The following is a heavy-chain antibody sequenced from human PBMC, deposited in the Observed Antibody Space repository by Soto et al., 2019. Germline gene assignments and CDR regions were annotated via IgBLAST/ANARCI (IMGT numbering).Heavy chain of an antibody. V-gene: IGHV1-2*02. CDR1: GYTFTGYY. CDR2: INPNRGGT. CDR3: ARVNVVVXAAPREYYXDY. J-gene: IGHJ4*02. Sequence: ASVKVSCKGSGYTFTGYYMHWVRQAPGQGLEWMGWINPNRGGTNYAQKFQGRVTMTRDTSISTAYMELSRRGSDDTAVYYCARVNVVVXAAPREYYXDYWGQGAXLTVXS. D-gene: IGHD2-15*01.